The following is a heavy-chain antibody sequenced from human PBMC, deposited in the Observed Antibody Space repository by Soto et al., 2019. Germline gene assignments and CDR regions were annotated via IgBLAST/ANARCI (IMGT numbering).Heavy chain of an antibody. D-gene: IGHD6-19*01. J-gene: IGHJ4*02. V-gene: IGHV3-66*01. CDR3: ARVAQAVAGISPHYFDY. CDR2: IYSGGST. CDR1: GFTVSSNY. Sequence: EVQLVESGGGLVQPGGSLRLSCAASGFTVSSNYMSWVRQAPGKGLEWVSVIYSGGSTYYADSVKGRFTISRDNSKNTLYLQMNSLRAEDTAVYYCARVAQAVAGISPHYFDYWVQGTLVTVSS.